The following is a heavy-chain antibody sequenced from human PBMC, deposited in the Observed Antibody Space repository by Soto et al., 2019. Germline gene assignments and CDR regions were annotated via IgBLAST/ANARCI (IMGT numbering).Heavy chain of an antibody. V-gene: IGHV3-11*01. CDR3: ARSSPGKRRITIFGVVKGGWFDP. CDR1: GFTFSDYY. D-gene: IGHD3-3*01. J-gene: IGHJ5*02. Sequence: GGSLRLSCAASGFTFSDYYMSWIRQAPGKGLEWVSYISSSGSTIYYADSVKGRFTISRDNAKNSLYLQMNSLRAEDTAVYYCARSSPGKRRITIFGVVKGGWFDPWGQGTLVTVSS. CDR2: ISSSGSTI.